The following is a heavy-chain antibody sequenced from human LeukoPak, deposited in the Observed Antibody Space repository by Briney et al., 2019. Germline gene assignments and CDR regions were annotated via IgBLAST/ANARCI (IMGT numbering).Heavy chain of an antibody. CDR2: INPSGGSA. D-gene: IGHD6-13*01. CDR1: GYTFSIYN. CDR3: AREGVAATGLDY. V-gene: IGHV1-46*01. J-gene: IGHJ4*02. Sequence: ASVKVSCKASGYTFSIYNMHWVRQAPGQGHEWMGIINPSGGSASDAQKFQGRLTMTRDTSTSTLYMELSSLRSEDTAVYYCAREGVAATGLDYWGQGTLVTVSS.